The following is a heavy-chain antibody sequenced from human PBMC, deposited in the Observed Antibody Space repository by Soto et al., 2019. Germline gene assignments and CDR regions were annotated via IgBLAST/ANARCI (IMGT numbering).Heavy chain of an antibody. CDR1: GDSGSSNSAA. CDR2: TYYRSKWYN. Sequence: SQSLSLTCAIPGDSGSSNSAAWNWIRKSPSRGLEWLGRTYYRSKWYNDYAVSVKSRITIIPDTYKKQFALQLNAVTPEDQAVYYCERHIRGRWYDAFDLWGQETMITV. CDR3: ERHIRGRWYDAFDL. D-gene: IGHD2-15*01. V-gene: IGHV6-1*01. J-gene: IGHJ3*01.